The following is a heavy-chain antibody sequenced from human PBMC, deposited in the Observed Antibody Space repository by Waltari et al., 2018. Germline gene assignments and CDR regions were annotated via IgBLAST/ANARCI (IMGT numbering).Heavy chain of an antibody. Sequence: QVQLVQSGAEVKKPGSSVNVSCKASGGTFSRHAISWLRQAPGQGLGWMGGIIPIFGKANYAQKFQGRVTITTDESTSTAYMELSSLRSEDTAVYYCARDSNVQGLELDPSHAFDIWGQGTMVTVSS. V-gene: IGHV1-69*05. CDR1: GGTFSRHA. CDR2: IIPIFGKA. D-gene: IGHD1-7*01. J-gene: IGHJ3*02. CDR3: ARDSNVQGLELDPSHAFDI.